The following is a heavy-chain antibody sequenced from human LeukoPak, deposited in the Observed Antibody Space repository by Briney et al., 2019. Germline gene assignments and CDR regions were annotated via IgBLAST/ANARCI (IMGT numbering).Heavy chain of an antibody. Sequence: QTGGSLRLSCAASGFTFSSYAMSWVRQAPGKGLEWVSSISGSGGSTYYADSVKGRFTISRDNSKNTLYLQMNSLRAEDTAVYYCAKGGNWGLSYYYYMDVWGKGTTVTVSS. J-gene: IGHJ6*03. CDR2: ISGSGGST. CDR1: GFTFSSYA. CDR3: AKGGNWGLSYYYYMDV. V-gene: IGHV3-23*01. D-gene: IGHD7-27*01.